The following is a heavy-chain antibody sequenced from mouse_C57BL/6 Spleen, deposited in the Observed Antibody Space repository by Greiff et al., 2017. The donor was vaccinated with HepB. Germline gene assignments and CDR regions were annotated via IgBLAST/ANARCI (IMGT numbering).Heavy chain of an antibody. CDR2: ISSGGDYI. V-gene: IGHV5-9-1*02. D-gene: IGHD2-13*01. J-gene: IGHJ4*01. CDR3: TRDPSYYGDQYYYAMGY. Sequence: EVQRVESGEGLVKPGGSLKLSCAASGFTFSSYAMSWVRQTPEKRLEWVAYISSGGDYIYYADTVKGRFTISRDNARNTLYLQISSLKSEDTAMYYSTRDPSYYGDQYYYAMGYWGQGTSVTVSS. CDR1: GFTFSSYA.